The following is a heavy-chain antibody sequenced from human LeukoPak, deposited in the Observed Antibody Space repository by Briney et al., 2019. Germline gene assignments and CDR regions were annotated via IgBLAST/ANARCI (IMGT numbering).Heavy chain of an antibody. D-gene: IGHD2-15*01. Sequence: SETLSLTCTVSGGSISSYYWTWIRQPPGKGLEWIGYMYYTESTDYNPSLKSRVTISVDTFKNQFSLKLSSVTAADTAVYFCATLRSEIAATVTLYYFDYWGQGSLVTVSS. J-gene: IGHJ4*02. CDR1: GGSISSYY. V-gene: IGHV4-59*01. CDR3: ATLRSEIAATVTLYYFDY. CDR2: MYYTEST.